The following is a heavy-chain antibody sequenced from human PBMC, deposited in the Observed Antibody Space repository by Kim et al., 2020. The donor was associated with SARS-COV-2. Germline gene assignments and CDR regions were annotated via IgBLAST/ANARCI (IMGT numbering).Heavy chain of an antibody. CDR3: ARSGVVTKTDAFDI. V-gene: IGHV4-59*01. D-gene: IGHD3-3*01. Sequence: NPSLMSRVTISVDTSKNQFSLKLSSVTAADTAVYYCARSGVVTKTDAFDIWGQGTMVTVSS. J-gene: IGHJ3*02.